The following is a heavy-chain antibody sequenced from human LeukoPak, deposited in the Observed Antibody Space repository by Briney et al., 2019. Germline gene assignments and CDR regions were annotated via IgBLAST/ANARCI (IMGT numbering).Heavy chain of an antibody. CDR2: IYYSGST. Sequence: PSETLSLTCTVSGGSISSYYWSWIRQPPGKGLEWIGYIYYSGSTNYNPSLKSRVTISVDTSKNQFSLKLSSVTAADTAVYYCARGRRDYVWGSYRYTEVDYWGQGTLVTVSS. J-gene: IGHJ4*02. CDR1: GGSISSYY. CDR3: ARGRRDYVWGSYRYTEVDY. V-gene: IGHV4-59*12. D-gene: IGHD3-16*02.